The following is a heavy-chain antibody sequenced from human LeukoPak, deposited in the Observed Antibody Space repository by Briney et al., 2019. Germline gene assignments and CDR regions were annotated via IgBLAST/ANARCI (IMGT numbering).Heavy chain of an antibody. Sequence: GGSLRLSCAASGFSFSPYGMNWVRQAPGKGLEWVASISPSSTYTFYGDAVKGRFTISRDDTTNSVHLQMNSLGPEDTAVYYCARVAYTYVFDFWGQGTLLTVSS. CDR3: ARVAYTYVFDF. V-gene: IGHV3-21*01. J-gene: IGHJ4*02. D-gene: IGHD3-16*01. CDR1: GFSFSPYG. CDR2: ISPSSTYT.